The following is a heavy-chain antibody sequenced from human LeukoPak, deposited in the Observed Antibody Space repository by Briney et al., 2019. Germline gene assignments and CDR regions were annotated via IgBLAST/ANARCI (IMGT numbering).Heavy chain of an antibody. Sequence: PSQTLSLTCTVSGGSISSGSYYWRWLRQPAGTGLEWIGRIYTSGSTNYNPSLKSRVTISVDTSKNQFSLKLSSVTAADTAVYYCARDGPGRSVYFDYWGQGTLVTVSS. CDR3: ARDGPGRSVYFDY. CDR2: IYTSGST. CDR1: GGSISSGSYY. D-gene: IGHD1-26*01. J-gene: IGHJ4*02. V-gene: IGHV4-61*02.